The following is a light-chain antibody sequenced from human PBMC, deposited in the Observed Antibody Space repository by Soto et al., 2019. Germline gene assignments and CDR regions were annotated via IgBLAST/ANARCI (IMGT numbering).Light chain of an antibody. CDR2: GAS. Sequence: IVMTQSTATLSGSESVRVTLSCRASQSVSSNLDWYQQQTGQAHRLLIYGASTRATGIPARFSGRGSGKEFTLTISSLHSEDFAVYYCQQYNNWPITFGQGTRLEI. J-gene: IGKJ5*01. V-gene: IGKV3-15*01. CDR3: QQYNNWPIT. CDR1: QSVSSN.